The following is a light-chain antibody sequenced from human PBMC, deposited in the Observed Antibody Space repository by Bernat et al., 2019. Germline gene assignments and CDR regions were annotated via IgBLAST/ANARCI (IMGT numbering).Light chain of an antibody. J-gene: IGKJ2*01. Sequence: DIQITQSPSTLSASVGDRVTITCRASQSISVWLAWYQQTPGKAPKLLIYKASILEIGVPSRFSGSGSGTEFALSISSVQLDDFATYYCQQYSGYSKTFGQGTKLEIK. V-gene: IGKV1-5*03. CDR3: QQYSGYSKT. CDR1: QSISVW. CDR2: KAS.